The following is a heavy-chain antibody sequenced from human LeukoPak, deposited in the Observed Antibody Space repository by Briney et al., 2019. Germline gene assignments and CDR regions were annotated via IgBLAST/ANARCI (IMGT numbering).Heavy chain of an antibody. Sequence: GGSLRLSCAASGFPFSNYAMTWVRQAPGKGLERVSGISDSGDRTYYADSVKGRFTISRDNSKNMLYLQMNSLRVEDTALYYCAKGLGISGYHDYWGQGTLVTVSS. D-gene: IGHD3-22*01. CDR2: ISDSGDRT. CDR1: GFPFSNYA. J-gene: IGHJ4*02. V-gene: IGHV3-23*01. CDR3: AKGLGISGYHDY.